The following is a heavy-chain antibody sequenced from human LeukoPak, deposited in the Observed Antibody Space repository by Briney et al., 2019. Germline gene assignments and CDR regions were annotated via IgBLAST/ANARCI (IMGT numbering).Heavy chain of an antibody. CDR2: IYYSGST. Sequence: MPSETLSLTCTVSGGSISSYYWSWIRQPPGKGLEWIGYIYYSGSTNYNPSLKSRVTISVDTSKNQFSLKLSSVTAADTAVYYCARGSRRLADFHYWGQGTLVTVSS. CDR3: ARGSRRLADFHY. D-gene: IGHD1-26*01. J-gene: IGHJ4*02. V-gene: IGHV4-59*08. CDR1: GGSISSYY.